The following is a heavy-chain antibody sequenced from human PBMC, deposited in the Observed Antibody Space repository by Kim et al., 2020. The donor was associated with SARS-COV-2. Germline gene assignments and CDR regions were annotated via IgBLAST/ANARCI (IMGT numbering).Heavy chain of an antibody. J-gene: IGHJ5*02. Sequence: GGSLRLSCAASGFTFNIHRMNWIRQTPGKGLEWVANIKPDGSEKRYVDSVEGRFTISRDNAKNSVYLHMNSLIVDDTAVYYCARERIGWSSWGQGTMVTVSS. CDR3: ARERIGWSS. V-gene: IGHV3-7*01. D-gene: IGHD2-15*01. CDR1: GFTFNIHR. CDR2: IKPDGSEK.